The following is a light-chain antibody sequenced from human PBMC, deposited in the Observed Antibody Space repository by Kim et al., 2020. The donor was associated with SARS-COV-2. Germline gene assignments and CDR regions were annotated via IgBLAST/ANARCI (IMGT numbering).Light chain of an antibody. CDR3: QAWDSSTAI. V-gene: IGLV3-1*01. CDR2: QDN. J-gene: IGLJ2*01. CDR1: KLGEKY. Sequence: SASPEQPASIPCSGDKLGEKYTCWYQQKPGQTPVLVIYQDNKRPSGIPERFSGSNSGNTATLTISGTQAMDEADYYCQAWDSSTAIFGGGTQLTVL.